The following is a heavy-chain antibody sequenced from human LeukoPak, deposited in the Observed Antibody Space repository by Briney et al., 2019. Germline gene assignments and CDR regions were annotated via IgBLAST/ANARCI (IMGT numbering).Heavy chain of an antibody. J-gene: IGHJ3*02. CDR3: ARDFKGGSYPEDDAFDI. D-gene: IGHD1-26*01. Sequence: SVKVSCKASGGTFSSYAISWVRQAPGQGLEWMGGIIPIFGTANYAQKFQGRVTITTDESTSTAYMELSSLRSEDTAVYYCARDFKGGSYPEDDAFDIWGQGRMVTVSS. V-gene: IGHV1-69*05. CDR2: IIPIFGTA. CDR1: GGTFSSYA.